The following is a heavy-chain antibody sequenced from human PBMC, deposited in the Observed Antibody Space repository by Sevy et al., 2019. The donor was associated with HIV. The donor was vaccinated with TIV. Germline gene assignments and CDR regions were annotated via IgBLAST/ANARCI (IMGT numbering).Heavy chain of an antibody. D-gene: IGHD6-25*01. Sequence: GGSLRLSCAASGFTFSSYSMNWVRQAPGKGLEWVSSISTINNYIYYADSMKGRFTISSDNANNSLFLQMNSLRAEDTAVYYCARMGGLTDNGMDVWGQGTTVTVSS. J-gene: IGHJ6*02. CDR2: ISTINNYI. CDR1: GFTFSSYS. V-gene: IGHV3-21*01. CDR3: ARMGGLTDNGMDV.